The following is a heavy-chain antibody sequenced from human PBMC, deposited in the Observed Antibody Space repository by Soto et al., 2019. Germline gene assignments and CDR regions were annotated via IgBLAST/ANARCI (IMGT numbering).Heavy chain of an antibody. CDR1: GGSFGGYY. Sequence: SSETLSLTCGVYGGSFGGYYWSWIRQPPGKGLEWIGEINHSGSTNYNPSLKSRVTISIDTSKNQFSLKLTSVTAADTAVYYCASPSVDCGGDCYYFAYWGRGTLVTVSS. J-gene: IGHJ4*02. V-gene: IGHV4-34*01. CDR2: INHSGST. CDR3: ASPSVDCGGDCYYFAY. D-gene: IGHD2-21*02.